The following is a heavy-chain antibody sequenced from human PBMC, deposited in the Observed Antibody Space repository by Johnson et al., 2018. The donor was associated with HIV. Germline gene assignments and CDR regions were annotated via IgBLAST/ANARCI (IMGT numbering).Heavy chain of an antibody. Sequence: SSIYNADSVKGRFTISRDNSKNTLYLQMNSLRAEDTAVYYCASGYFDWLLISAGAFDIWGQGTMVTVSS. CDR3: ASGYFDWLLISAGAFDI. V-gene: IGHV3-30*01. CDR2: SSI. J-gene: IGHJ3*02. D-gene: IGHD3-9*01.